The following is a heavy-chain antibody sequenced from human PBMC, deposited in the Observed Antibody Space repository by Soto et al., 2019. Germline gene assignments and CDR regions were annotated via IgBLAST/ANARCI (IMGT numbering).Heavy chain of an antibody. Sequence: SETLSLTCTVSGGSISSYYWSWIRQPPGKGLEWIGYIYYSGSTNYNPSLKSRVTISVDTSKNQFSLKLSSVTAADTAVYYFARVGWSSSWSYYYGMDVWGQGTTVTVSS. CDR3: ARVGWSSSWSYYYGMDV. D-gene: IGHD6-13*01. CDR1: GGSISSYY. J-gene: IGHJ6*02. V-gene: IGHV4-59*01. CDR2: IYYSGST.